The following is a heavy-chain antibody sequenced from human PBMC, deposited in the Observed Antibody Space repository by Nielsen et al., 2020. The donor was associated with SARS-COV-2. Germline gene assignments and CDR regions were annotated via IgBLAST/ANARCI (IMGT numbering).Heavy chain of an antibody. CDR3: ARDGYCSGGSCYPFDY. Sequence: SETLSLTCAVSGGSISSSNWWSWVRQPPGKGLEWIGEIYHSGSTNYNPSLKSRVTTSVDKSKNQFSLKLSSVTAADTAVYYCARDGYCSGGSCYPFDYWGQGTLVTVSS. CDR2: IYHSGST. CDR1: GGSISSSNW. V-gene: IGHV4-4*02. D-gene: IGHD2-15*01. J-gene: IGHJ4*02.